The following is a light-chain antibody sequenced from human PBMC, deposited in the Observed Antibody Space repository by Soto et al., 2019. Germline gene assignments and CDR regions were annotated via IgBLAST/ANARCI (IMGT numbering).Light chain of an antibody. Sequence: DVVMTQSPDSLAVSLGERATINCKSSQSVLYSSSNKNYLAWYQQKPGQPPKLLIYWASTRESGVPDRFSGSGSGTDFTLTIVSLQAEDMAVYYCQQYYSIPLTFGGGPRWRSN. CDR3: QQYYSIPLT. CDR2: WAS. CDR1: QSVLYSSSNKNY. V-gene: IGKV4-1*01. J-gene: IGKJ4*01.